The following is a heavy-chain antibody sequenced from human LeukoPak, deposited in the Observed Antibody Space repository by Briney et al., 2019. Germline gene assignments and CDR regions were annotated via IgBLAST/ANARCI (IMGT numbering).Heavy chain of an antibody. Sequence: GGSLRLSCAASKFTFSSYAMSWVRQAPGKGLEWVSTISGSGGSTYYAGSAKGRFTISRDNSKNTLYLQMNSLRAEDTAVYYCAKDHESGYDYVWGNYRYSFAYWGQGTLVTVSS. CDR1: KFTFSSYA. CDR3: AKDHESGYDYVWGNYRYSFAY. CDR2: ISGSGGST. D-gene: IGHD3-16*02. J-gene: IGHJ4*02. V-gene: IGHV3-23*01.